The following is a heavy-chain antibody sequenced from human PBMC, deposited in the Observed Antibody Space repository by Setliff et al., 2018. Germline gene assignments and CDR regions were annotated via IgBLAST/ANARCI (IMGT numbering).Heavy chain of an antibody. Sequence: SETLSLTCTVSGDSISSGSYYWTWIRQPAGKGLEWIGHFHTSGSTNYNPSLKSRVTISVDTSKNQFSLKLSSVTAADTAVYYCASYRQDVNYWGQGTLVTVSS. CDR1: GDSISSGSYY. CDR3: ASYRQDVNY. J-gene: IGHJ4*02. CDR2: FHTSGST. V-gene: IGHV4-61*09. D-gene: IGHD4-4*01.